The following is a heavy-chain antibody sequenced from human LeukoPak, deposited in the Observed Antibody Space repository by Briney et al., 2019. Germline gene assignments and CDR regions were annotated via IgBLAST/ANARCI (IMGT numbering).Heavy chain of an antibody. CDR2: INPNSGGT. J-gene: IGHJ4*02. CDR1: GYTFTGYY. V-gene: IGHV1-2*02. CDR3: ARGIAARRRYDY. Sequence: VASVTVSCKASGYTFTGYYMHWVRRAPGQGLEWMGWINPNSGGTNYAQKFQGRVTITRDTSISTAYMELSSLRSEDTAVYYCARGIAARRRYDYWGQGTLVTVSS. D-gene: IGHD6-6*01.